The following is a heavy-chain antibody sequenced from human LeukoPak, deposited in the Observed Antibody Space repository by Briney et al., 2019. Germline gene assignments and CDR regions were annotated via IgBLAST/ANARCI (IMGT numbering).Heavy chain of an antibody. CDR1: GFTFSSYG. J-gene: IGHJ6*02. CDR2: IWYDGSNK. V-gene: IGHV3-33*01. D-gene: IGHD2-2*01. Sequence: GGSLRLSCAASGFTFSSYGMHWVRQAPGKGLEWVAVIWYDGSNKYYADSVKGRFTISRDNSKNTLYLQMNSLRAEDTAVYYCARERHCSSTSCYYYYYYSMDVWGLGTTVTVSS. CDR3: ARERHCSSTSCYYYYYYSMDV.